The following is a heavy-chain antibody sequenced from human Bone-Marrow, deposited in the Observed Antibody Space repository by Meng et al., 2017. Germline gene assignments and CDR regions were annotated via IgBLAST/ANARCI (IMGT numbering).Heavy chain of an antibody. Sequence: SETLSLTCTVSGGSISSYYWSWIRQPPGKGLEWIGYIYYSGSTNYNPSLKSRVTISVDTSKNQFSLKLSSVTAADTAVYYCARGSSFRVGATEGSFDYWGQGTLVTVSS. CDR2: IYYSGST. CDR3: ARGSSFRVGATEGSFDY. CDR1: GGSISSYY. J-gene: IGHJ4*02. D-gene: IGHD1-26*01. V-gene: IGHV4-59*01.